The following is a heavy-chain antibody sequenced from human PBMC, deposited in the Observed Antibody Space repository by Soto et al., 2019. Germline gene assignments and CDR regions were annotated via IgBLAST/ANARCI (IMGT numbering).Heavy chain of an antibody. CDR2: INQDGSEK. J-gene: IGHJ4*02. CDR1: GFTFSSYW. CDR3: ARVTNAYFDY. D-gene: IGHD1-1*01. Sequence: GGSLRLSCAASGFTFSSYWMSWVRQAPGKGLEWVANINQDGSEKYYVDSVRGRITISRDNAKNSLYLQMNSLRAEDTAVYYCARVTNAYFDYWGQGTLVTVSS. V-gene: IGHV3-7*01.